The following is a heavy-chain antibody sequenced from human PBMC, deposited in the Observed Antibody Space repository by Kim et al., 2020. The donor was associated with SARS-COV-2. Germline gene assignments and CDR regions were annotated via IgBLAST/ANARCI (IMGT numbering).Heavy chain of an antibody. Sequence: SVKVSCKASGGTFSSYAISWVRQAPGQGLEWMGGIIPIFGTANYAQKFQGRVTITADESTSTAYMELSSLRSEDTAVYYCASNEGRQQLAPYYYYGMDVWGQGTTVTVSS. D-gene: IGHD6-13*01. J-gene: IGHJ6*02. V-gene: IGHV1-69*13. CDR3: ASNEGRQQLAPYYYYGMDV. CDR2: IIPIFGTA. CDR1: GGTFSSYA.